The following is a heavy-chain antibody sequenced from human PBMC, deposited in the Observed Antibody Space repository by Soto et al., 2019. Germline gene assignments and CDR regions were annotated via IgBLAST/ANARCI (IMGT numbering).Heavy chain of an antibody. CDR3: ARGLVVVAATGWFDP. J-gene: IGHJ5*02. Sequence: SETLSLTCTVSGGSISSGDYYWSWIRQPPGKGLEWIGYIYYSGSTYYNPSLKSRVTISVDTSKNQFSLKLSSVTAADTSVYYWARGLVVVAATGWFDPWGQGTLVTVS. V-gene: IGHV4-30-4*01. CDR1: GGSISSGDYY. CDR2: IYYSGST. D-gene: IGHD2-15*01.